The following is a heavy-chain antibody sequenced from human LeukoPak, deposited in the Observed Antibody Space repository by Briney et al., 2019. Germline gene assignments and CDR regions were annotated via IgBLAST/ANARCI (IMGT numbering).Heavy chain of an antibody. J-gene: IGHJ4*02. D-gene: IGHD2-2*01. CDR2: ISGSDGST. V-gene: IGHV3-23*01. CDR1: GLTFSSYA. Sequence: PGGSLRLSCAASGLTFSSYAMSWVRQAPGKGLEWVSAISGSDGSTYYADSVKGRFTISRDNSKNTLYLQMNSLRAEDTAVYYCATSGPYCSSTSCYLGYWGQGTLVTVSS. CDR3: ATSGPYCSSTSCYLGY.